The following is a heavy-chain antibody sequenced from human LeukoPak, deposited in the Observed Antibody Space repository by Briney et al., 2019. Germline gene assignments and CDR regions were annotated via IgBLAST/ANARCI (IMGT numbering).Heavy chain of an antibody. D-gene: IGHD2-2*01. CDR3: AKRLPASSTWSSLDP. V-gene: IGHV3-23*01. J-gene: IGHJ5*02. CDR1: GLTFSSYA. CDR2: IYGSGTTT. Sequence: PGGSLRLSCAASGLTFSSYALNWVPQAPGEGLEWVSDIYGSGTTTYYADSVRGRFTISRDSSKSTMYLQMNSLRVEDTAVYYCAKRLPASSTWSSLDPWGQGTLVTVSS.